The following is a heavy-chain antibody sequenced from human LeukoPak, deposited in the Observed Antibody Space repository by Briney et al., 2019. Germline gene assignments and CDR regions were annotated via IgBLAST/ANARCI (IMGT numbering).Heavy chain of an antibody. D-gene: IGHD4-17*01. CDR2: INPNSGGT. V-gene: IGHV1-2*02. CDR3: AREGMTTVTSLFDY. Sequence: ASVKVFCKASGYTFTGYYMHWVRQAPGQGLGWMGWINPNSGGTNYAQKFQGRVTMTRDTSISTAYMELSRLRSDDTAVYYCAREGMTTVTSLFDYWGQGTLVTVSS. CDR1: GYTFTGYY. J-gene: IGHJ4*02.